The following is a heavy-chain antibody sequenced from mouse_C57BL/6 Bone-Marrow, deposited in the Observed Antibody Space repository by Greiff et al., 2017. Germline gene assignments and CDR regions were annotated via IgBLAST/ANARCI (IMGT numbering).Heavy chain of an antibody. Sequence: VQLQQPGAELVKPGASVKLSCKASGYTFTSYWMHWVKQRPGQGLEWIGMIYPNSGSTNYNEKFKSKATLTVDKSSSTAYMQLSSLTSEDSAVYYCARRDGYPAWFAYWGQGTLVTVSA. J-gene: IGHJ3*01. V-gene: IGHV1-64*01. CDR1: GYTFTSYW. CDR2: IYPNSGST. CDR3: ARRDGYPAWFAY. D-gene: IGHD2-3*01.